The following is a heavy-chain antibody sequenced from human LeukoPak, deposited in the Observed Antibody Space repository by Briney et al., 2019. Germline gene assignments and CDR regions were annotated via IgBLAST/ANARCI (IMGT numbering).Heavy chain of an antibody. D-gene: IGHD6-19*01. CDR1: GYSFTSYW. J-gene: IGHJ4*02. Sequence: KPGESLTLSCTGSGYSFTSYWIGWVRQMPGKGLEWMGIIYPGDSDTRYSPSFQGQVTISADKSISTAYLLWSSLKASDTAMYYCARLRRYSSGWYYFDYWGQGTLVTVSS. CDR2: IYPGDSDT. V-gene: IGHV5-51*03. CDR3: ARLRRYSSGWYYFDY.